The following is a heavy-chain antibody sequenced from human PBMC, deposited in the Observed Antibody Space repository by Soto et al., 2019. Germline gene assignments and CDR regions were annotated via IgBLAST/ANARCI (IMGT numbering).Heavy chain of an antibody. CDR2: INHSGSA. CDR3: AGWAVGIMIFGVPKDY. V-gene: IGHV4-34*01. CDR1: GGSFSGHF. J-gene: IGHJ4*02. D-gene: IGHD3-3*01. Sequence: PSETLSLTCVVYGGSFSGHFWSWIRQPPGKGVEWIGEINHSGSANYNPSLRSRVTISVDTSKNQFSLKLTSVTAAGTAVSYFAGWAVGIMIFGVPKDYWSQGTQVTVSS.